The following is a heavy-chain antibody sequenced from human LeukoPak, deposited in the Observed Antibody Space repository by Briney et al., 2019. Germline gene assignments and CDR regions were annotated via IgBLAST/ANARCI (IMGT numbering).Heavy chain of an antibody. J-gene: IGHJ4*02. CDR2: IYYSGST. Sequence: SETLSLTCTVSGGSISSSSYYWGWIRQPPGKGLEWIGSIYYSGSTYYNPSLKSRVTISVDTSKNQFSLKLSSVTAADTAVYYCARDRIAAALFDYWGQGTLVTVSS. CDR3: ARDRIAAALFDY. D-gene: IGHD6-13*01. CDR1: GGSISSSSYY. V-gene: IGHV4-39*07.